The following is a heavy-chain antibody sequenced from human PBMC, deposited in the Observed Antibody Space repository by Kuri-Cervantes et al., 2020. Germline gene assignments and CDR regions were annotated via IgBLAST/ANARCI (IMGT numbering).Heavy chain of an antibody. D-gene: IGHD3-22*01. CDR1: GYTFTSYS. J-gene: IGHJ6*02. CDR3: ARVHSSGYYYTYYYGMDV. Sequence: ASVKVSCKASGYTFTSYSISWVRQAPGQGLEWMGWINAYNGNTNYAQKLQGRVTMTTDTSTSTAYMELRSLRSDDTAVYYCARVHSSGYYYTYYYGMDVWGQGTTVTVSS. V-gene: IGHV1-18*01. CDR2: INAYNGNT.